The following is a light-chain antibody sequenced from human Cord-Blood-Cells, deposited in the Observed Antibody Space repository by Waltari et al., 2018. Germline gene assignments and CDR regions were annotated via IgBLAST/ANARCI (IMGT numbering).Light chain of an antibody. CDR2: DVS. J-gene: IGLJ3*02. V-gene: IGLV2-11*01. Sequence: QSALTHPRSVSGSPGQSATISCTGASSDVGAYTYVSWYQQHPGNAPILMIYDVSQRPSGVPDRFSGSNSGNTASLTISGLQAEDEADYYCCSYAGSYTWVFGGGTKLTVL. CDR1: SSDVGAYTY. CDR3: CSYAGSYTWV.